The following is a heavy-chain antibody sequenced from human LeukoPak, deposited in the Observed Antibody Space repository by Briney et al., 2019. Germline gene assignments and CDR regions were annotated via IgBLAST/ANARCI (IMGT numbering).Heavy chain of an antibody. V-gene: IGHV3-7*01. J-gene: IGHJ6*03. CDR2: IKTDGSEK. D-gene: IGHD3-10*01. CDR3: AKDRHYYGSGSNYYMDV. Sequence: PGGSLRLSCEGSGFTISNYWMGWVRQAPGKGLQWVANIKTDGSEKYYVDSVKGRFTISRDNSKNTLYLQMNSLRAEDTAVYYCAKDRHYYGSGSNYYMDVWGKGTTVTVSS. CDR1: GFTISNYW.